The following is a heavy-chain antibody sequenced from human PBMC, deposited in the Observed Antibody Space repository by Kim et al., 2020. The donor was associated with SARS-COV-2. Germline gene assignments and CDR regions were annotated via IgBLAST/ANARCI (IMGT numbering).Heavy chain of an antibody. Sequence: ASVKVSCKASGYTFTSYDINWVRQATGQGLEWMGWMNPNSGNTGYAQKFQGRVTMTRNTSISTAYMELSSLRSEDTAVYYCARGTDLSTRNAVVAQSGWFDPWGQGTLVTVSS. J-gene: IGHJ5*02. CDR3: ARGTDLSTRNAVVAQSGWFDP. CDR2: MNPNSGNT. D-gene: IGHD2-15*01. CDR1: GYTFTSYD. V-gene: IGHV1-8*01.